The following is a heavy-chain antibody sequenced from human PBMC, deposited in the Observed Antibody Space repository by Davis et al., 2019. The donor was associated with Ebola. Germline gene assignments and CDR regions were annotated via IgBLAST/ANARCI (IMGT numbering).Heavy chain of an antibody. Sequence: ASVKVSCKASGGTFSSYAISWVRQAPGQGLEWMGWISAYNGNTNYAQKLQGSVTMTTDTSTSTAYMELRSLRSDDTAVYYCSRDSGVLVVYGVFDYWGQGTLVTVSS. D-gene: IGHD2-8*02. CDR2: ISAYNGNT. J-gene: IGHJ4*02. V-gene: IGHV1-18*01. CDR1: GGTFSSYA. CDR3: SRDSGVLVVYGVFDY.